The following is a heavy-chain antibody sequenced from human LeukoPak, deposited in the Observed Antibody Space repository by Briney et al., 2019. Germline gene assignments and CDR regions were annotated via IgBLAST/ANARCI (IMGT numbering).Heavy chain of an antibody. CDR3: ARDVTMVRGVPLFDY. Sequence: SVTVSCTASGGTFSIYAISWVRQAPGQGLEWMGGIIPIFGTANYAQKFQGRVTITADESTSTAYMELSRLRPEDTAVYYCARDVTMVRGVPLFDYWGQGTLVTVSS. V-gene: IGHV1-69*13. D-gene: IGHD3-10*01. CDR1: GGTFSIYA. CDR2: IIPIFGTA. J-gene: IGHJ4*02.